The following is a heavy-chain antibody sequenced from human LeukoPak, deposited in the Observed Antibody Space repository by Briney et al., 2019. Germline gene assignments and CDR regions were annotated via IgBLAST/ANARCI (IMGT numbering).Heavy chain of an antibody. Sequence: ASVKVSCKASGYTFTGHYMHWVRQAPGQGLEWMGWINPKNAGTNFAQRFQGRVTMTTDTSTSSAYMELRSLRSDDTAVYYCARDGHRRYYYDSSGREDAFDIWGQGTMVTVSS. CDR1: GYTFTGHY. CDR3: ARDGHRRYYYDSSGREDAFDI. CDR2: INPKNAGT. V-gene: IGHV1-2*02. J-gene: IGHJ3*02. D-gene: IGHD3-22*01.